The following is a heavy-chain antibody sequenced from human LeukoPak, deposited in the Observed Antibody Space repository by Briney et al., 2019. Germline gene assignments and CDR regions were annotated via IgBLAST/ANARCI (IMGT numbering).Heavy chain of an antibody. D-gene: IGHD6-19*01. Sequence: GGSLRPSCAASGFSFSAYWMHWVRQAPGKGLVWVSRINNEGSGTDYADSVKGRFTISRDNAKNTLYLQMSSLRADDTAVYFCARDRVSGSYKGYLDYWGQGTPVTVSS. CDR3: ARDRVSGSYKGYLDY. V-gene: IGHV3-74*01. CDR1: GFSFSAYW. CDR2: INNEGSGT. J-gene: IGHJ4*02.